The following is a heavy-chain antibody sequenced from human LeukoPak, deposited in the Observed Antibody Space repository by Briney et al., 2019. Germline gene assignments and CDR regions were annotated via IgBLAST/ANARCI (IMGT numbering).Heavy chain of an antibody. CDR1: GGSISSYY. J-gene: IGHJ4*02. CDR2: IYYSGST. V-gene: IGHV4-59*01. D-gene: IGHD3-3*01. Sequence: PSETLSLTCTVSGGSISSYYWGWIRQPPGKGLEWIGYIYYSGSTNYNPSLKSRVTISVDTSKNQFSLKLSSVTAADTAVYYCARLYYDFWSGYYTHFDYWGQGTLVTVSS. CDR3: ARLYYDFWSGYYTHFDY.